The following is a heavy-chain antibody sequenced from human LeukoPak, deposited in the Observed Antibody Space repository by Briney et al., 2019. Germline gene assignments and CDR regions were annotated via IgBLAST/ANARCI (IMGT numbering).Heavy chain of an antibody. V-gene: IGHV3-33*06. CDR1: GFTFSSYG. D-gene: IGHD6-19*01. CDR3: AKEMKVQWLSTYYFDY. CDR2: IWYDGSNK. J-gene: IGHJ4*02. Sequence: PGGSLRLSCAASGFTFSSYGMHWVRQAPGKGLEWVAAIWYDGSNKYYADSVKGRFTISRDNSKNTLYLQMNSLRAEDTAVYYCAKEMKVQWLSTYYFDYWGQGTLVTVSS.